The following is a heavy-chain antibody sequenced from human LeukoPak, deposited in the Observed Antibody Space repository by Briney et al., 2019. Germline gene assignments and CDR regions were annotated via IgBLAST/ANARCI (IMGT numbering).Heavy chain of an antibody. D-gene: IGHD2-2*01. CDR1: GFTFSRNA. Sequence: GGSLRLSCVGSGFTFSRNAMSWVRQAPGGGLEWVSGISSSGRTTYYADSVKGRFIISRDNSKNTLYVEMNSLRADDTAIYYCAKDGPAIVVVNTPDYWGQGTLVTVSS. V-gene: IGHV3-23*01. CDR2: ISSSGRTT. CDR3: AKDGPAIVVVNTPDY. J-gene: IGHJ4*02.